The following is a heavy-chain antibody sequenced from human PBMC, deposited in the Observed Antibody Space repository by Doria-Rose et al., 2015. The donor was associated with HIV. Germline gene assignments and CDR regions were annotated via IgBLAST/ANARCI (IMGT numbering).Heavy chain of an antibody. J-gene: IGHJ3*02. CDR2: ISANGGST. CDR1: GFTFSSYA. D-gene: IGHD1-26*01. CDR3: AKDNSGSYPVDAFDI. V-gene: IGHV3-23*01. Sequence: RLSCAASGFTFSSYAVSWVRQAPGKGLEWVSAISANGGSTYYADSVKGRFTISRDNSKNTLYLQMNSLRAEDTAVYYCAKDNSGSYPVDAFDIWGQGTMVTVSS.